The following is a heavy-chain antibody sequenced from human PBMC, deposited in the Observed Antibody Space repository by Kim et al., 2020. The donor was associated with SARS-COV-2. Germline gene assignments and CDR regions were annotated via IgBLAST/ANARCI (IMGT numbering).Heavy chain of an antibody. CDR3: ARGGATVSPFDY. CDR1: GGSISSGGYY. Sequence: SETLSLTCPVSGGSISSGGYYWSWIRQHPGKGLEWIGYIYYSGSTYYNPSLKSRVTISVDTSKNQFSLKLSSVTAADTAVYYCARGGATVSPFDYWGQGTLVTVSS. V-gene: IGHV4-31*03. CDR2: IYYSGST. J-gene: IGHJ4*02. D-gene: IGHD4-17*01.